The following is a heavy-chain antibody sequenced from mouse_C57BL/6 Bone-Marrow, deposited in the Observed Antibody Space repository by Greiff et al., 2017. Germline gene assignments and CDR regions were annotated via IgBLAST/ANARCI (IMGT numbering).Heavy chain of an antibody. J-gene: IGHJ3*01. D-gene: IGHD2-5*01. V-gene: IGHV1-47*01. CDR3: ARRGYSNYEAWFAY. Sequence: QVQLKESGAELVKPGASVKMSCKASGYTFTTYPIEWMKQNHGKSLEWIGNFHPYNDDTKYNEKFKGKATLTVEKSSSTVYLELSRLTSDDSAVYYCARRGYSNYEAWFAYWGQGTLVTVSA. CDR1: GYTFTTYP. CDR2: FHPYNDDT.